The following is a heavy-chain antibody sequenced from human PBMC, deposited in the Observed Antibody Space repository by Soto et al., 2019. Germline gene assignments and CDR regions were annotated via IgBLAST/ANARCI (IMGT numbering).Heavy chain of an antibody. Sequence: EVQLLESGGGLVQPGGSLRLSCAAPGFTFSNYAMNWVRQAPGKGLEWVSVISGSGGSTYYADSVKGRFTISRDNSEVTLYLQMTSLRGEGTGVYYCARRSSGWYLDYGGQGTLVTVSS. CDR2: ISGSGGST. V-gene: IGHV3-23*01. J-gene: IGHJ4*02. CDR3: ARRSSGWYLDY. CDR1: GFTFSNYA. D-gene: IGHD6-19*01.